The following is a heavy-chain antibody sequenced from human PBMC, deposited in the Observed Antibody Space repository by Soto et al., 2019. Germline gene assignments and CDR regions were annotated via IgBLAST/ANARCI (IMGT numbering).Heavy chain of an antibody. V-gene: IGHV3-30-3*01. CDR2: ISYSGSNK. Sequence: PGGSLRLSCAASGFIFSNYAMHWVRQAPGKGLEWVAVISYSGSNKAYVDSVKGRFTISRDNPKNTLYLQMNSLRAEDTAVYYCVRGDREDIAVVVGARPGEYDMDAWGHGTTVTVS. CDR1: GFIFSNYA. J-gene: IGHJ6*02. D-gene: IGHD2-15*01. CDR3: VRGDREDIAVVVGARPGEYDMDA.